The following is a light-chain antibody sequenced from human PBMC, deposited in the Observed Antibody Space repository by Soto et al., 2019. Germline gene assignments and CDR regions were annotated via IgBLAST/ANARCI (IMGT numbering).Light chain of an antibody. V-gene: IGKV3-20*01. CDR3: QQYGSSPYT. J-gene: IGKJ2*01. CDR1: QSVSSTY. CDR2: GAS. Sequence: EIVLTQSPGTLSLSPGERATLSCRASQSVSSTYLAWYQQKPGQAPRLIIYGASDRATGIPDRFSGSGSGTAFTLTISRLEPGDFAVYYCQQYGSSPYTFGQGTKREIK.